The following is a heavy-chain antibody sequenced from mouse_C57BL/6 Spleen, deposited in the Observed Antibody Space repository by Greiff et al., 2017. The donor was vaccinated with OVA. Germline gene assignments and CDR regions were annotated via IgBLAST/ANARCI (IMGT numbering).Heavy chain of an antibody. D-gene: IGHD2-4*01. CDR2: IYPGDGDT. J-gene: IGHJ4*01. V-gene: IGHV1-82*01. CDR1: GYAFSSSW. CDR3: ARSGDYDGGAMDY. Sequence: QVHVKQSGPELVKPGASVKISCKASGYAFSSSWMNWVKQRPGKGLEWIGRIYPGDGDTNYNGKFKGKATLTADKSSSTAYMQLSSLTSEDSAVYFCARSGDYDGGAMDYWGQGTSVTVSS.